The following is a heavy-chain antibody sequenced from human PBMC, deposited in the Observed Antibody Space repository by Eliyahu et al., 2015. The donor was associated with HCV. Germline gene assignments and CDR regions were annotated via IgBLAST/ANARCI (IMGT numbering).Heavy chain of an antibody. CDR2: IKEDGSRK. CDR1: GFSFRQYW. V-gene: IGHV3-7*03. Sequence: EVQLVESGGGLVPLGGSRKLSCRAXGFSFRQYWMSWVRQAPGKGLEWVANIKEDGSRKQYVDSVKGRFSLTRDNAKNLVHLQMTNLRADDSAVYYCVRMSESGFGDRHLDKWGQGTLVSVS. D-gene: IGHD3-10*01. CDR3: VRMSESGFGDRHLDK. J-gene: IGHJ4*02.